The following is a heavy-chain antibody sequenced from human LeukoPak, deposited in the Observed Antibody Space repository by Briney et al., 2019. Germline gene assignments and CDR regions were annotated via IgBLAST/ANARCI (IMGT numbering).Heavy chain of an antibody. CDR2: MYPNSGNT. V-gene: IGHV1-8*03. J-gene: IGHJ6*03. CDR1: GYTFTSYD. Sequence: VASVKVSCKASGYTFTSYDINWVRQATGQGLEWMGWMYPNSGNTGYAQKFQGRVTITRNTSISTAYMELSSLRSEDTAVYYCARGRRGVRGVSARGYYYYMDVWGKGTTVTVSS. D-gene: IGHD3-10*01. CDR3: ARGRRGVRGVSARGYYYYMDV.